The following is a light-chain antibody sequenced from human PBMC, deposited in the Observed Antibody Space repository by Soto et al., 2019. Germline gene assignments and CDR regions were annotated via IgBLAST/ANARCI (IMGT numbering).Light chain of an antibody. CDR3: QHYDHLPPLS. V-gene: IGKV1-33*01. CDR1: QDIRNY. Sequence: DIQMTQSPSSLSASVGDRVTITCQASQDIRNYLNWYQQKPGKAPNLLIFDASNLKKGVQSRFSGSGSGTDFTFTISSLQPEDIATYYCQHYDHLPPLSFGGGTKVEIK. J-gene: IGKJ4*01. CDR2: DAS.